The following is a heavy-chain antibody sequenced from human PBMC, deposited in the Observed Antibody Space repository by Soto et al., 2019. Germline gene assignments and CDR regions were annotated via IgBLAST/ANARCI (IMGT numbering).Heavy chain of an antibody. Sequence: PGGSLRLSCAASGFTFSSYSMNWVRQAPGKGLEWVSSISSSSSYIYYADSVKGRFTISRDNAKNSLYLQMNSLRAEDTAVYYCARGYSSGWYEDYYNGMDVWGQGTT. D-gene: IGHD6-19*01. CDR1: GFTFSSYS. CDR3: ARGYSSGWYEDYYNGMDV. J-gene: IGHJ6*02. CDR2: ISSSSSYI. V-gene: IGHV3-21*01.